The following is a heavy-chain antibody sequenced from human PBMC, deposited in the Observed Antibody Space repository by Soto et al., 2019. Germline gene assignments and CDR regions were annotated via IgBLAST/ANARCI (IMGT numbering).Heavy chain of an antibody. CDR3: ARAGCSGGICFDS. Sequence: EVQMLESGGGLVQPGGSLRLSCVASGFTFRDYAMSWVRQAPGKGLEWVSTLSRSGGSPYYADSVKGRFTHSRDNSKDILYLQMNSLRDADTAVYYCARAGCSGGICFDSWGQGTLVTVSS. CDR1: GFTFRDYA. V-gene: IGHV3-23*01. J-gene: IGHJ4*02. CDR2: LSRSGGSP. D-gene: IGHD2-15*01.